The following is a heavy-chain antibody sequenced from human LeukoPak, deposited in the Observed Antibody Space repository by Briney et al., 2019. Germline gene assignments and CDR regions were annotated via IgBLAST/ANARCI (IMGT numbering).Heavy chain of an antibody. CDR3: ARFPGDWYFDL. Sequence: GGSLRLSCAASGITVSSYGMHWVRQAPGKGLEWVAVIWYDGNNKYYADSVKGRFTISRDNSKNTLYLQMNSLRAEDTAVYYCARFPGDWYFDLWGRGTLVTVSS. V-gene: IGHV3-33*01. D-gene: IGHD1-14*01. CDR1: GITVSSYG. J-gene: IGHJ2*01. CDR2: IWYDGNNK.